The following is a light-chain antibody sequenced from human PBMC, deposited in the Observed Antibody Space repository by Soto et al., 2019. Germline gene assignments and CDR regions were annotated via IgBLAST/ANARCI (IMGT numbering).Light chain of an antibody. CDR1: QSISSW. V-gene: IGKV1-5*01. J-gene: IGKJ1*01. CDR2: DAS. CDR3: QQYNSYPWT. Sequence: DIQMTQSPSSLSASVGDGVTITCRASQSISSWLAWYQQKPGKAPKFLIYDASTLESGVPSRFSGSGSGTEFTLTISSLQPDDFATYYCQQYNSYPWTFGQGTKVDIK.